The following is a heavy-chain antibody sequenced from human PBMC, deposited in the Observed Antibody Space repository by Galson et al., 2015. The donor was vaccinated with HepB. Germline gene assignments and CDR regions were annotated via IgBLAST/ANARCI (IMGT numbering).Heavy chain of an antibody. CDR1: GFTFDDYA. Sequence: SLRLSCAASGFTFDDYAMHWVRQAPGKGLEWVSLISWDGGSTYYADSVKGRFTISRDNSKNSLYLQMNSLRAEDTALYYCAKDKGVGRAQTYYYYYGMDVWGQGTTVTVSS. CDR3: AKDKGVGRAQTYYYYYGMDV. D-gene: IGHD1-26*01. CDR2: ISWDGGST. V-gene: IGHV3-43D*03. J-gene: IGHJ6*02.